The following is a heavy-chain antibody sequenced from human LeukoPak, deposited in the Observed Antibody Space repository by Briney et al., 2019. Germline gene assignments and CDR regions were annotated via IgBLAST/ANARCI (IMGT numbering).Heavy chain of an antibody. CDR3: AREFGLYCSSTSCAEIPNYYYYGMDV. CDR1: GFTFSSYA. V-gene: IGHV3-30-3*01. J-gene: IGHJ6*02. Sequence: GGSLRLSCAASGFTFSSYAMHWVRQVPGKGLEWVAVISYDGSNKYYADSVKGRFTISRDNSKNTLYLQMNSLRAEDTAVYYCAREFGLYCSSTSCAEIPNYYYYGMDVWGQGTTVTVSS. CDR2: ISYDGSNK. D-gene: IGHD2-2*01.